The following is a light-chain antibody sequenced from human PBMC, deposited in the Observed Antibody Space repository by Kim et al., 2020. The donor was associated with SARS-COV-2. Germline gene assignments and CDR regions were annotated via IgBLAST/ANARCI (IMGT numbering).Light chain of an antibody. CDR3: NSRDSTDNVV. V-gene: IGLV3-19*01. J-gene: IGLJ3*02. CDR2: GKN. Sequence: SSELTQDPAVSVALGQTVRITCQGDSLRSYYATWYQQKPGQAPIVVIYGKNNRPSGIPDRFSGSSSGNTASLTITGTQAGDEADYYWNSRDSTDNVVFGG. CDR1: SLRSYY.